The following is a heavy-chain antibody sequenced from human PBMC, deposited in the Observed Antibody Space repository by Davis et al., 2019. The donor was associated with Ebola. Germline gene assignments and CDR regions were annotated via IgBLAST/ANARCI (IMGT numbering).Heavy chain of an antibody. Sequence: GESLKISCAASGFTFSSYWMSWVRQAPGKGLEWVANIKQDGSEKYYVDSVKGRFTISRDNAKNSLYLQMNSLRAEDTAVYYCARGEPLFDYSKTPPGPGDVWGKGTTVTVSS. D-gene: IGHD4-11*01. CDR1: GFTFSSYW. V-gene: IGHV3-7*01. CDR3: ARGEPLFDYSKTPPGPGDV. J-gene: IGHJ6*04. CDR2: IKQDGSEK.